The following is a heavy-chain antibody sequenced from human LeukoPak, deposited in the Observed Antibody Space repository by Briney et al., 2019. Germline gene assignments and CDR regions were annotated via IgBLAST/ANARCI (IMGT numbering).Heavy chain of an antibody. CDR3: ARYSSSWYRGLEGFDY. V-gene: IGHV4-39*07. D-gene: IGHD6-13*01. Sequence: SETLSLTCTVSGGSISSSSYYWGWIRQPPGKGLEWIGSIYYSGSTYYNPSLKSRVTISVDTSKNQFSLKLSSVTAADTAVYYCARYSSSWYRGLEGFDYWGQGTLVTVSS. CDR1: GGSISSSSYY. J-gene: IGHJ4*02. CDR2: IYYSGST.